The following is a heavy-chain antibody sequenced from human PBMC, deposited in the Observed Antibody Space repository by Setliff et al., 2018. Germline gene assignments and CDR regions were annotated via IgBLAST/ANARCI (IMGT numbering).Heavy chain of an antibody. CDR2: IIENGATA. D-gene: IGHD2-15*01. Sequence: GGSLRLSCAASGFTFTRFAMSWVRKAPGKGLEWVSGIIENGATAYYADSVKGRFIVSRDNSKSTLYLQMNSLRAEDTAVYYCARFACSGGSCYLSSSDYWGQGTLVTVSS. J-gene: IGHJ4*02. V-gene: IGHV3-23*01. CDR1: GFTFTRFA. CDR3: ARFACSGGSCYLSSSDY.